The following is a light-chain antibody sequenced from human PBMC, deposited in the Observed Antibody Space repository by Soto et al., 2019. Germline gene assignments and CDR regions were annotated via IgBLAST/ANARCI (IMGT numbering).Light chain of an antibody. CDR3: QQRAKWPLT. CDR1: QGIGNY. J-gene: IGKJ4*01. CDR2: DAS. V-gene: IGKV3D-11*01. Sequence: EDVLTQSPAILSLSPGERATLSCRASQGIGNYLAWYQQKPGQAPRLLIYDASNRATGIPARFSGSGSDTDFTLTIDSLEPEDSAVYYCQQRAKWPLTFGGGTKVEIK.